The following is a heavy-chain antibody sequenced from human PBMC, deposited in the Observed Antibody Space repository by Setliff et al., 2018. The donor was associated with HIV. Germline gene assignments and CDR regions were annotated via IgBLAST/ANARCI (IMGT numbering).Heavy chain of an antibody. CDR1: GYTFTSYG. CDR3: ARMQAYCNFWRYTYDFDF. V-gene: IGHV1-18*01. CDR2: ISPYNGNA. D-gene: IGHD3-3*01. Sequence: ASVKVSCKASGYTFTSYGICWVRQAPGHGLEWMGYISPYNGNAYYAEKFQGRVTMTTDTSTTAVYMELTNLRSDDTALYFCARMQAYCNFWRYTYDFDFWGQGTLVTVSS. J-gene: IGHJ4*02.